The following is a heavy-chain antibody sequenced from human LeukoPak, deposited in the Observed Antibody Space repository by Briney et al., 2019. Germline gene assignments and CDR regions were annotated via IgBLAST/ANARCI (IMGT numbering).Heavy chain of an antibody. J-gene: IGHJ4*02. V-gene: IGHV1-2*02. D-gene: IGHD2-15*01. CDR3: ARAYLALREARLGNY. CDR1: GYTFTGYY. CDR2: INPNSGGT. Sequence: GASVKVSCKASGYTFTGYYMHWVRQAPGQGVEWMGWINPNSGGTNYAQKFQGRVTMTRDTSISTAYREVSRLRSDDTAVYYCARAYLALREARLGNYWGQGPLVTVSS.